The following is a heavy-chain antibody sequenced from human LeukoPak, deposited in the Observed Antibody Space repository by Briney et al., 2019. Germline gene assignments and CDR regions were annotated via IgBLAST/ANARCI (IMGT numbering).Heavy chain of an antibody. D-gene: IGHD6-6*01. Sequence: GASVKVSCKASGGTFSSYAISWVRQAPGQGLEWMGGIIPIFGTANYAQKCQGRVTITTDESTSTAYMELSSLRSEDTAVYYCARSSIAAGRWVNDYWGQGSLVTVSS. J-gene: IGHJ4*02. V-gene: IGHV1-69*05. CDR3: ARSSIAAGRWVNDY. CDR2: IIPIFGTA. CDR1: GGTFSSYA.